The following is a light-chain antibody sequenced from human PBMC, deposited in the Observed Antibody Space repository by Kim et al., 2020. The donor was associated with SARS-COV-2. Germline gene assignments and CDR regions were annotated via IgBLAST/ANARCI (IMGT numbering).Light chain of an antibody. V-gene: IGLV1-51*01. J-gene: IGLJ2*01. CDR1: SCNIGNNY. Sequence: GQKVTIPWSGSSCNIGNNYVSWYQQRPGTAPKLLIYDNNKRPSGIPDRFSGSKSGTSAALGITGLQTGDEADFYCGTWDASLGGLVFGGGTQLTVL. CDR3: GTWDASLGGLV. CDR2: DNN.